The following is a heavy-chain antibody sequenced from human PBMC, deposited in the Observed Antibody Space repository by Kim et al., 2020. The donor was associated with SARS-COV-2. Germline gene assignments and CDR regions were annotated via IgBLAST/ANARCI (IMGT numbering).Heavy chain of an antibody. J-gene: IGHJ5*02. CDR2: IYYSGST. CDR3: ARHRGYITIFGVVGDEYNWFDP. Sequence: SETLSLTCTVSGGSISSSSYYWGWIRQPPGKGLEWIGSIYYSGSTYYNPSLKSRVTISVDTSKNQFSLKLSSVTAADTAVYYCARHRGYITIFGVVGDEYNWFDPWGQGTLVTVSS. V-gene: IGHV4-39*01. CDR1: GGSISSSSYY. D-gene: IGHD3-3*01.